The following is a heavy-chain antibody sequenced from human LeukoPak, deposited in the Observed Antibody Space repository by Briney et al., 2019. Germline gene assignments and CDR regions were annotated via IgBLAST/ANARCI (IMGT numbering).Heavy chain of an antibody. J-gene: IGHJ6*02. CDR3: ARDFYGMDV. V-gene: IGHV3-48*02. Sequence: GGSLRLPCAASGFTVSSNYMSWVRQAPGKGLEWVSYISSSSSTIYYADSVKGRFTISRDNAKNSLYLQMNSLRDEDTAVYYCARDFYGMDVWGQGTTVTVSS. CDR1: GFTVSSNY. CDR2: ISSSSSTI.